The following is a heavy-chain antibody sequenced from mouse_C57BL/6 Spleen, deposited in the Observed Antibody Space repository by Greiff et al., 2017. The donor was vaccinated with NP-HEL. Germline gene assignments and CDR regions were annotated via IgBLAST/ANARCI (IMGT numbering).Heavy chain of an antibody. V-gene: IGHV14-4*01. CDR1: GFNIKDDY. J-gene: IGHJ4*01. D-gene: IGHD1-1*01. CDR2: IDPENGDT. CDR3: TEGTVVAKGFAMDY. Sequence: EVQLQQSGAELVRPGASVKLSCTASGFNIKDDYMHWVKQRPEQGLEWIGWIDPENGDTEYASKFQGKATITADTSSNTAYLQLSSLTSEDTAVYYCTEGTVVAKGFAMDYWGQGTSVTVSS.